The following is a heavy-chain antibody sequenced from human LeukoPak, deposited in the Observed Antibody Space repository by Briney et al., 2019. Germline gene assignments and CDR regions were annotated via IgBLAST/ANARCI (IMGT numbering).Heavy chain of an antibody. CDR2: ISYDGSNQ. CDR1: GFTFSSYA. D-gene: IGHD3-10*01. V-gene: IGHV3-30*04. CDR3: ARGGVLICFGELSHYYFDY. J-gene: IGHJ4*02. Sequence: GRYLRLSCAASGFTFSSYAMHWVRQAPSTGLGWVEVISYDGSNQYYADSVKGRFTIARDNSKTTLYLQMNSLRAEDTAVYYCARGGVLICFGELSHYYFDYWGQGTLVTVSS.